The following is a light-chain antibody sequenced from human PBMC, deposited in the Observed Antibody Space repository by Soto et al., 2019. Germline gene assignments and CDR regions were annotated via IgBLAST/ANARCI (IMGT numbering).Light chain of an antibody. CDR2: GAS. Sequence: EIVLTQSPGTLSLSPGERATLSCRASQSVGSSYLAWYQQKTGQAHKLLIYGASSRATGIPDRFSGSGSGTDFTLTISRLEPEDFAVYYRQQYGSSPRTFGQGTKVDIK. V-gene: IGKV3-20*01. CDR1: QSVGSSY. J-gene: IGKJ1*01. CDR3: QQYGSSPRT.